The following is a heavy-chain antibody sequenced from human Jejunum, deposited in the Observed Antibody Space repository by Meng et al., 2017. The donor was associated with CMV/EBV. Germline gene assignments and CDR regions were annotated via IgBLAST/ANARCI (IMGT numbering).Heavy chain of an antibody. CDR3: AKGGASPPGNWFDA. CDR2: INVAYGNT. V-gene: IGHV1-3*01. D-gene: IGHD4/OR15-4a*01. J-gene: IGHJ5*02. Sequence: SGYTLRRHALQWVRQAPGQRLEWMGWINVAYGNTKYSQKFQDRVSITRDTSASTVYMELSRLRSEDTAVYYCAKGGASPPGNWFDAWGQGTLVTVSS. CDR1: GYTLRRHA.